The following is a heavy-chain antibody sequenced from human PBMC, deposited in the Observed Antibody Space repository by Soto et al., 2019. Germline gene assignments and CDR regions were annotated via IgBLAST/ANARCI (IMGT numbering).Heavy chain of an antibody. Sequence: PGGSLRLSCAASGFTFSSYAMHWVRQAPGKGLEWVAVISYDGSNKYYADSVKGRFTISRDNSKNTLYLQMNSLRAEDTAVYYCARDFRSIAARPVREYWGQGTLATAS. CDR2: ISYDGSNK. J-gene: IGHJ4*02. D-gene: IGHD6-6*01. V-gene: IGHV3-30-3*01. CDR3: ARDFRSIAARPVREY. CDR1: GFTFSSYA.